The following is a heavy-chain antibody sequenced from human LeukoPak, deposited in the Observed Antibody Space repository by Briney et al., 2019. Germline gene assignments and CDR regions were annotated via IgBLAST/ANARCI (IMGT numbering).Heavy chain of an antibody. V-gene: IGHV1-69*13. CDR3: ARSLALGKLSLPARRIDYYYGMDV. D-gene: IGHD3-16*02. J-gene: IGHJ6*02. CDR1: GGTFSSYA. Sequence: SVKVSCKASGGTFSSYAISWVRQAPGQGLEWMGGIIPIFGTANYAQKFQGRVTITADESTSTAYMELSSLRSEDTAVYYCARSLALGKLSLPARRIDYYYGMDVWGQGTTVTVSS. CDR2: IIPIFGTA.